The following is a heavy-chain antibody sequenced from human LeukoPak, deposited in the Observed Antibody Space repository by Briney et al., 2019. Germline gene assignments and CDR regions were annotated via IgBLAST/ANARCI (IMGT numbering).Heavy chain of an antibody. J-gene: IGHJ1*01. CDR3: ARPYYYGSGSSYFQH. CDR2: IYPGDSDT. Sequence: GESLKISCKGSGYSFISYWIGWVRQMPGKGLEWMGIIYPGDSDTRYSPSFQGQVTISADKSISTAYLQWSSLKASDTAMYYCARPYYYGSGSSYFQHWGQGTLVTVSS. D-gene: IGHD3-10*01. V-gene: IGHV5-51*01. CDR1: GYSFISYW.